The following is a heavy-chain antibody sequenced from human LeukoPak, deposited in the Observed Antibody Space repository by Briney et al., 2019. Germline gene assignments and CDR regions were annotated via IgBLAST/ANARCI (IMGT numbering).Heavy chain of an antibody. CDR1: GFTFSNYW. CDR3: ARGLYSSTTYYFDY. V-gene: IGHV3-7*03. CDR2: IKKDGSEK. Sequence: GGSLRLSRAASGFTFSNYWMSWVRQAPGKGLEWVANIKKDGSEKYYVDSVKGRFTISRDNAKNSMYLQMNSLRAEDTAVYYCARGLYSSTTYYFDYWGQGTLVTVSS. D-gene: IGHD6-13*01. J-gene: IGHJ4*02.